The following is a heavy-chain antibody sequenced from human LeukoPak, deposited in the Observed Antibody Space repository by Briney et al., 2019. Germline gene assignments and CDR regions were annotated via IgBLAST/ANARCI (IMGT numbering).Heavy chain of an antibody. CDR2: MRYDGSNR. V-gene: IGHV3-30*02. D-gene: IGHD2-15*01. Sequence: GALRLSCAASGFTFSSYGMHWVRQAPGKGLEWVAFMRYDGSNRYYADSVKGRFTISGDNSKNTLYLQMNSLRGEDTAVYYCATQASGGHSYYLDYWGQGTLVTVSS. CDR3: ATQASGGHSYYLDY. CDR1: GFTFSSYG. J-gene: IGHJ4*02.